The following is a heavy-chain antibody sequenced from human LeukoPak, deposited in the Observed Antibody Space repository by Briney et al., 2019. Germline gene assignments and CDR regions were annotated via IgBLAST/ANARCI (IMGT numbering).Heavy chain of an antibody. V-gene: IGHV3-30*18. J-gene: IGHJ2*01. CDR3: AKEPYTYGSNWYFDL. CDR1: GFTFSSYG. D-gene: IGHD5-18*01. CDR2: ISYDGSNK. Sequence: PGRSLRLSCAASGFTFSSYGMHWVRQAPGKGLEWVAVISYDGSNKYYADSVKGRVTISRDNSKNTLYLQMNSLRAEDTAVYYCAKEPYTYGSNWYFDLWGRGTLVTVSS.